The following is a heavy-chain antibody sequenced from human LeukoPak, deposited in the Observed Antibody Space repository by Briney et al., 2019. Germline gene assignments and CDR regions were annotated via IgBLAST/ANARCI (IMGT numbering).Heavy chain of an antibody. CDR3: ARDLLWFGGSMDV. J-gene: IGHJ6*04. CDR2: ICYDVGIK. CDR1: GFTFSSYG. V-gene: IGHV3-33*01. Sequence: VGSLRLSSVASGFTFSSYGMHWVREAPGKGLEWVAVICYDVGIKYYVDSVKGGFTISRDNFKNTLYLRMYSLRAEDTAVYYCARDLLWFGGSMDVCGKGTTVTVSS. D-gene: IGHD3-10*01.